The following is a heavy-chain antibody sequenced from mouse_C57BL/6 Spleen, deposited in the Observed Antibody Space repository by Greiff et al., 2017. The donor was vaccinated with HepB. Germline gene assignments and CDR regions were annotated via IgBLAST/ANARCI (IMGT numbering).Heavy chain of an antibody. V-gene: IGHV1-59*01. J-gene: IGHJ2*01. CDR2: IDPSDSYT. D-gene: IGHD1-1*01. Sequence: VQLQQPGAELVRPGTSVTLSCKASGYTFTSYWMHWVKQRPGQGLEWIGVIDPSDSYTNYNQKFKGKATLTVDTSSSTAYMQLSSLTSEDSAVYYCARDSSLDYWGQGTTLTVSS. CDR3: ARDSSLDY. CDR1: GYTFTSYW.